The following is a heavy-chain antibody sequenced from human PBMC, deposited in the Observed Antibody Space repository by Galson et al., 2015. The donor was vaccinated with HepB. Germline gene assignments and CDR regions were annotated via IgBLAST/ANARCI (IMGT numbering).Heavy chain of an antibody. CDR2: ISGSGGRT. V-gene: IGHV3-23*01. CDR3: AKEPVHGDYDSWSGYYFDS. Sequence: SLRLSCAASGFTFSSYAMNWVRQAPGKGLEWVPGISGSGGRTYNADSVKGRFTISRDNSKNTLFVQMNSLRVEDTAVYYCAKEPVHGDYDSWSGYYFDSWGQGTLVIVSS. CDR1: GFTFSSYA. J-gene: IGHJ4*02. D-gene: IGHD3-3*01.